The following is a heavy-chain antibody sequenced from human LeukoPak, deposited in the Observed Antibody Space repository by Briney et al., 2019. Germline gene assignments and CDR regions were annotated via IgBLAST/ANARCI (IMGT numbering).Heavy chain of an antibody. CDR1: GFTFSRYY. CDR3: ARGVAARPGYFDY. D-gene: IGHD6-6*01. V-gene: IGHV3-74*01. J-gene: IGHJ4*02. Sequence: GGSLRLSCAASGFTFSRYYMHWVRQAPGKGLVWVSRINSDGGSTTYADSVKGRFTISRDNAKNTLYLQMNSLRAEDTAVYYCARGVAARPGYFDYWGQGTLVTVSS. CDR2: INSDGGST.